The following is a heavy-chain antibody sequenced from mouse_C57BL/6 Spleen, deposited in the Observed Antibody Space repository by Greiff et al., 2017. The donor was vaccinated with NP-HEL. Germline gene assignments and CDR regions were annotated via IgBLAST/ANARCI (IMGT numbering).Heavy chain of an antibody. CDR1: GYTFTRYW. CDR2: IDPSDSYT. Sequence: VQLQQPGAELVKPGASVKLSCKASGYTFTRYWMQWVKQRPGQGLEWIGEIDPSDSYTNYNQKFKGKATLTVDTSSSTAYMQLSSLTSEDSAVYYCARWFPYAMDYWGQGTSVTVSS. J-gene: IGHJ4*01. V-gene: IGHV1-50*01. D-gene: IGHD2-2*01. CDR3: ARWFPYAMDY.